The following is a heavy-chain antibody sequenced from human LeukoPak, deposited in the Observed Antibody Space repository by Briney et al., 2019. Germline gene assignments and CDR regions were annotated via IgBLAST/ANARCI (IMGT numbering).Heavy chain of an antibody. J-gene: IGHJ4*02. V-gene: IGHV3-74*01. CDR1: GFIFSSYW. Sequence: PGGSLRLSCAASGFIFSSYWMHWFRQGPGKGLVWVSRISTDGSSTSYADSVKGRFIISRDNAKNTLYLQMDSLRAEDSAVYYCAKVWAGVAVAGTDYWGQGTLVTVSS. CDR3: AKVWAGVAVAGTDY. D-gene: IGHD6-19*01. CDR2: ISTDGSST.